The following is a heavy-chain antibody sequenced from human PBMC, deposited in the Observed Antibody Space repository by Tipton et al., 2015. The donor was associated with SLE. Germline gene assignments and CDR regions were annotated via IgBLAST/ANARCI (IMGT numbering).Heavy chain of an antibody. V-gene: IGHV4-4*02. CDR3: ARGAAAAGKGYYYYYMDV. J-gene: IGHJ6*03. CDR1: GGSISNNNW. CDR2: IYHSGST. D-gene: IGHD6-13*01. Sequence: GLVKPSGTLSLTCAVSGGSISNNNWWNWVRQPPGKGLEWIGEIYHSGSTNYNPSRRSRVTISVDKSMNQFSLKLSSVTAADTAVYYCARGAAAAGKGYYYYYMDVWGKGTTVTVSS.